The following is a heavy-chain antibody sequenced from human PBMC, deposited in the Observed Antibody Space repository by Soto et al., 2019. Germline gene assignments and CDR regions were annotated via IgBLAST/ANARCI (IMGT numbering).Heavy chain of an antibody. D-gene: IGHD1-26*01. CDR2: ISRYGRIT. Sequence: EVQLVESGGDLVQPGGSLRLSCGASGFTFSDHWMHWVRQAPGKGLVWVSRISRYGRITTYAETVKGRFTISRDNAMNTLYLQMNNLRGEDTAVYYCVPPRDGKFDYWGQGALVAVSS. CDR3: VPPRDGKFDY. J-gene: IGHJ4*02. V-gene: IGHV3-74*03. CDR1: GFTFSDHW.